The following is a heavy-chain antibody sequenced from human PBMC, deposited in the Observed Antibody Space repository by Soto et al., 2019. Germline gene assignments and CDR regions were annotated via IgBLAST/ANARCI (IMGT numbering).Heavy chain of an antibody. CDR1: GFTFTSSA. D-gene: IGHD2-15*01. J-gene: IGHJ4*02. CDR3: AATVVVVAALDY. V-gene: IGHV1-58*01. CDR2: IVVGSGNT. Sequence: SVKVSCKASGFTFTSSAVQWVRQARGQRLEWIGWIVVGSGNTNYAQKFQERVTITRDMSTSTAYMELSSLRSEDTAVYYCAATVVVVAALDYWGQGTLVTVSS.